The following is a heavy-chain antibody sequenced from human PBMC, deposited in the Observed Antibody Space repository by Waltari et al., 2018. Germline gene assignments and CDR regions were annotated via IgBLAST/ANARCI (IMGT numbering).Heavy chain of an antibody. CDR1: GGSFSGYY. V-gene: IGHV4-34*01. CDR2: FNHSGSI. CDR3: ARGLRRAVAGTSSWFEP. Sequence: QVQLQQWGAGLLKPSETLSLTCAVYGGSFSGYYWSWIRQPPGKGLKWIGKFNHSGSINNNPSLKGLVTISVDTSKKQFSLRLSSVTAADTAVYYCARGLRRAVAGTSSWFEPWGQGTLVTVSS. J-gene: IGHJ5*02. D-gene: IGHD6-19*01.